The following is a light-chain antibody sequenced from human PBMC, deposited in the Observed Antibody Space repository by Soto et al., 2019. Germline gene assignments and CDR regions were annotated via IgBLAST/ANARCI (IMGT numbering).Light chain of an antibody. CDR3: QQYNNWPVA. V-gene: IGKV3-15*01. CDR1: QSVSSN. CDR2: GAS. J-gene: IGKJ4*01. Sequence: EIVMTQSPATLSVSPGERATLSCRASQSVSSNLVWYQQKPGQAPRLLTYGASTRATGIPARFSGSGSGTEFTLTISSLQPEDFAVYYCQQYNNWPVAFGGGTKVEIK.